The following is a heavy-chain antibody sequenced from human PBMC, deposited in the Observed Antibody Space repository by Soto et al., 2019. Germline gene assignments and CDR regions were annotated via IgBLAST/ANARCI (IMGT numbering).Heavy chain of an antibody. V-gene: IGHV4-31*03. CDR3: ARQYLGYGGRFDY. CDR2: IYSSGST. D-gene: IGHD2-15*01. Sequence: SETLSLTCTVSGGSISSGGYYWNWIRQHPGKGLEWIGYIYSSGSTYYNPSLKSRLTISVDTSTNQFSLKLSSVTAADTAVYYCARQYLGYGGRFDYWGQGTLVTVSS. J-gene: IGHJ4*02. CDR1: GGSISSGGYY.